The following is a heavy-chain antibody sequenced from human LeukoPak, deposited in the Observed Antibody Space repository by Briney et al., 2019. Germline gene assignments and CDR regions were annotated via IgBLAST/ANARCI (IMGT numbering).Heavy chain of an antibody. CDR1: GGSISSSNW. V-gene: IGHV4-4*02. CDR2: IYHSGST. J-gene: IGHJ4*02. CDR3: ARYGWYEAGYYFDY. D-gene: IGHD6-19*01. Sequence: SGTLSLTCAVSGGSISSSNWWSWVRQPPGKGLEWIGEIYHSGSTNYSPSLKSRVTISVDTSKNQFSLKLSSVTAADTAVYYCARYGWYEAGYYFDYWGQGTLVTVSS.